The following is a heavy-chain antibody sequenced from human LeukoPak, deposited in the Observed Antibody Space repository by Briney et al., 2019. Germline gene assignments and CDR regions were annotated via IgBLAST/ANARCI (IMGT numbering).Heavy chain of an antibody. CDR2: IRYDGSNK. V-gene: IGHV3-30*02. CDR3: AKKGDYYGSGSYNYYYYYYMDV. CDR1: GFTFSSYG. D-gene: IGHD3-10*01. J-gene: IGHJ6*03. Sequence: GGSLRLSCAASGFTFSSYGMHWVRQAPGKGLEWVAFIRYDGSNKYYADSVKGRFTISRDNSKNTLYLQMNSLRAEDTAVYYCAKKGDYYGSGSYNYYYYYYMDVWGKGTTVTVSS.